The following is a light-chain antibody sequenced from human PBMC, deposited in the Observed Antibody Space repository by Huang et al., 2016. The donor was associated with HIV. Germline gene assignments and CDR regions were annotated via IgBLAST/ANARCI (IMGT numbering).Light chain of an antibody. J-gene: IGKJ1*01. V-gene: IGKV3-15*01. CDR3: QQYDHWPRT. CDR1: KNINTK. Sequence: VMTQSPASLPASPGDRATLSCRARKNINTKLAWYQNRPGQAPRLLIYGASTRATGVPPRFSGSRSGTNFTLTITSLQSEDFALHYCQQYDHWPRTFGQGTKVEV. CDR2: GAS.